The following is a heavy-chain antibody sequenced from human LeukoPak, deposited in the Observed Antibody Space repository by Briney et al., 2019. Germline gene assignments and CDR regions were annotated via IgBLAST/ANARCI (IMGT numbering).Heavy chain of an antibody. Sequence: TGGSLRLSCAASGFNFNIYWMHWVRQVPGQGLVWVSRIDIDGGSTIYADSVKGRFTISRDNGKNTLYLQMNSLRAEDTAVYYCARDYYYHPDSWGQGTMVTVSS. CDR2: IDIDGGST. D-gene: IGHD2/OR15-2a*01. CDR1: GFNFNIYW. V-gene: IGHV3-74*01. CDR3: ARDYYYHPDS. J-gene: IGHJ5*01.